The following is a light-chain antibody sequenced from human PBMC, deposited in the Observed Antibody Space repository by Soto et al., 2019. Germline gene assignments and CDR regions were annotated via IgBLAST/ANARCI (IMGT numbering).Light chain of an antibody. CDR1: SGDVGVYKF. V-gene: IGLV2-14*01. CDR2: EVS. J-gene: IGLJ1*01. Sequence: QSALAQPASVSGSPGQSITISCTGTSGDVGVYKFVSWYQQHPGKAPKLIIYEVSNRPSGVSSRFSGSMSGNTASLTISGLQAEDEADYHCGSYTGPIYVYATGTKVTVL. CDR3: GSYTGPIYV.